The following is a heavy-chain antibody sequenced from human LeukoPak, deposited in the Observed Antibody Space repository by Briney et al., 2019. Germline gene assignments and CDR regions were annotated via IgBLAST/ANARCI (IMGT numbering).Heavy chain of an antibody. CDR2: IRYNGNSY. Sequence: GGSLRLSCATAGFTFSSYGMHWVRQAPGKGLEGVAYIRYNGNSYYYADSVKGRFTISRDNSKNTLYLQINSRRAEDTAVYYCTKERVSAGIGECYFDYWGQGTLVTVSS. CDR1: GFTFSSYG. J-gene: IGHJ4*02. CDR3: TKERVSAGIGECYFDY. V-gene: IGHV3-30*02. D-gene: IGHD6-19*01.